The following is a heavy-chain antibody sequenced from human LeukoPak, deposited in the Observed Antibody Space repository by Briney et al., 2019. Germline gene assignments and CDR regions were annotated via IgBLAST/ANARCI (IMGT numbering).Heavy chain of an antibody. V-gene: IGHV4-38-2*02. J-gene: IGHJ5*02. CDR2: IHHSGTT. CDR3: ARSYYDTRGRFDP. CDR1: GYSISNGYY. D-gene: IGHD3-22*01. Sequence: PSETLSLTCTVSGYSISNGYYGGWVRPPPGKGLEWIGTIHHSGTTYYSPSLRSRVTTLVDTSKNQFSLSLSSVTAADTAVYYCARSYYDTRGRFDPWGQGTLVTVSS.